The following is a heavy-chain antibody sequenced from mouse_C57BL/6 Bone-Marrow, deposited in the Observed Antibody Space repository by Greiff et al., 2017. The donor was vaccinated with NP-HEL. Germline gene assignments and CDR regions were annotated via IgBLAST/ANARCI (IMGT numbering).Heavy chain of an antibody. V-gene: IGHV1-64*01. D-gene: IGHD2-3*01. CDR2: IHPNSGST. CDR1: GYTFTSYW. CDR3: ARYDTN. Sequence: QVHLQQPGADLVKPGASVKLSCKASGYTFTSYWMHWVKQSPGQGLEWIGIIHPNSGSTNYNEKFKSKATLTVDKASSTAFMQLSSLTSEDSAVYYCARYDTNWGQGTSVTVSA. J-gene: IGHJ4*01.